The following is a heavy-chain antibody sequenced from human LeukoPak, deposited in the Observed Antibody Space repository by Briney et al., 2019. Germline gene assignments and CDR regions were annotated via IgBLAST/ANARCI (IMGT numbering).Heavy chain of an antibody. V-gene: IGHV4-39*07. D-gene: IGHD3-22*01. J-gene: IGHJ4*02. CDR3: ARDTEDSHFDY. Sequence: SETLSLTCTVSGDSISGSRYYWDWIRQPPGKGLEWIGTIYYSGTTYYNPSLKSRVTISVDTSKNQFSLKLSSVTAADTAVYYCARDTEDSHFDYWGQGTLVTVSS. CDR1: GDSISGSRYY. CDR2: IYYSGTT.